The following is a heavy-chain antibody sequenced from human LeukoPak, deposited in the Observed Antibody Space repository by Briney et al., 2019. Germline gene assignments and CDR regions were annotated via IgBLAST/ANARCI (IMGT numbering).Heavy chain of an antibody. CDR2: IRSKTYGETT. CDR3: SRADYYGSGSPISLDV. Sequence: PGRSLRLSCAASGFTFSDYYMSWVRQAPGKGLEWVGFIRSKTYGETTEYAASVKGRFTISRDDSKSIAYLQMNSLKTKDTAVYYCSRADYYGSGSPISLDVWGKGTTVTVSS. CDR1: GFTFSDYY. V-gene: IGHV3-49*04. J-gene: IGHJ6*04. D-gene: IGHD3-10*01.